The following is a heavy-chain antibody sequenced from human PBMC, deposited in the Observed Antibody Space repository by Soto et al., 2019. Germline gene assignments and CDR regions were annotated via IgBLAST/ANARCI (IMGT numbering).Heavy chain of an antibody. CDR1: GGTFSSYT. CDR3: ARDAGSRSVWAFDI. V-gene: IGHV1-69*04. Sequence: SVKVSCKASGGTFSSYTISWVRQAPGQGLEWMGRIIPILGIANYAQKFQGRVTITADKSTSTAYMELSSLRSEDTAVYYCARDAGSRSVWAFDIWGQRTMVTVSS. CDR2: IIPILGIA. J-gene: IGHJ3*02. D-gene: IGHD6-13*01.